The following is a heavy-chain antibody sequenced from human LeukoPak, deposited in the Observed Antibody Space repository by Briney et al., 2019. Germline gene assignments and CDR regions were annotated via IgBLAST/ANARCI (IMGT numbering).Heavy chain of an antibody. CDR3: ARVGHSYGQLAPFDY. V-gene: IGHV1-46*01. J-gene: IGHJ4*02. Sequence: ASVKVSCKASGYTFTSYYMHWVRQAPGQGLEWMGIVNPSGGSTSYAQKFQGRVTMTRDTSTSTVYMELSSLRSEDTAVYYCARVGHSYGQLAPFDYWGQGTLVTVSS. CDR1: GYTFTSYY. CDR2: VNPSGGST. D-gene: IGHD6-13*01.